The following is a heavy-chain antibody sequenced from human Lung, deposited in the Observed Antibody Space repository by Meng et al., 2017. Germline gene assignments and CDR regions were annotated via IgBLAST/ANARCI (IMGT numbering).Heavy chain of an antibody. D-gene: IGHD3-10*01. CDR3: ARARRWFGELLSWFDP. V-gene: IGHV4-31*03. CDR2: IYYSGST. J-gene: IGHJ5*02. CDR1: GGSISSGGYY. Sequence: SETLSLTCTVSGGSISSGGYYWSWIRQHPGKGLEWIGYIYYSGSTYYNPSLKSRVTISVDTSKNQYSLKLSSVTAADTAVNYCARARRWFGELLSWFDPWGQGTLVTVSS.